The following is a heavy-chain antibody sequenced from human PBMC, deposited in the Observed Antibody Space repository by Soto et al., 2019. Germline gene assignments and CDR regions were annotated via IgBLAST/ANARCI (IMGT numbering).Heavy chain of an antibody. V-gene: IGHV1-18*01. D-gene: IGHD2-21*01. CDR3: ARDAYGHAYYYCGRDV. J-gene: IGHJ6*02. CDR2: ISAYNGNT. Sequence: ASVKVSCEASGYTFTSYGISWVRQAPGQGLEWMGWISAYNGNTNYAQKLQGRVTMTTDTSTSTAYMELRSLRSDDTAVYYCARDAYGHAYYYCGRDVWGEGTTVTDSS. CDR1: GYTFTSYG.